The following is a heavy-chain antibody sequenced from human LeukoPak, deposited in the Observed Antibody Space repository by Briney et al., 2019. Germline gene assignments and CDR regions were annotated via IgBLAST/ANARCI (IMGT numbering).Heavy chain of an antibody. D-gene: IGHD5-12*01. CDR1: GFTFSNYG. CDR3: ARGGYSGYDWVDY. V-gene: IGHV3-30*03. CDR2: ISYDGSNK. Sequence: GGSLRLSCEVSGFTFSNYGMHWVRQAPGRGLEWVALISYDGSNKYYADSVKGRFTISRDNSKNSLYLQMNSLRAEDTAVYYCARGGYSGYDWVDYWGQGTLVTVSS. J-gene: IGHJ4*02.